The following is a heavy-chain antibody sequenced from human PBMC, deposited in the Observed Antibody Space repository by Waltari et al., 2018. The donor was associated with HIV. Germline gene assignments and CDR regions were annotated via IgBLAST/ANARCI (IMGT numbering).Heavy chain of an antibody. CDR3: AAYRIVVVAAAMDY. Sequence: QVQLVESGGGVVQPGRSLRRSWAVHGLPARTYGMHWVRQAPGKGLEWVAVISYDGSNKFYADSVKGRFTISRDSLKDTLYLQMDSLRVEDTAVYYCAAYRIVVVAAAMDYWGQGTLVTVSS. CDR2: ISYDGSNK. V-gene: IGHV3-30*03. CDR1: GLPARTYG. J-gene: IGHJ4*02. D-gene: IGHD2-15*01.